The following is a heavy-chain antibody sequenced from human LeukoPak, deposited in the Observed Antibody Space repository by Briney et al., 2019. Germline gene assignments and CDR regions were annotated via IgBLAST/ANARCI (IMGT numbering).Heavy chain of an antibody. J-gene: IGHJ4*02. Sequence: NPSETLSLTCTVSGGSISSGSFYWGWVRQPPGKGLEWIVTSYYTGSTYYNPSLKSRVTISVDTSKNQFSLKLSSVTAADTAVYYCARSFWDSSGWYGDNWGQGTLVTVSS. V-gene: IGHV4-39*01. D-gene: IGHD6-19*01. CDR1: GGSISSGSFY. CDR2: SYYTGST. CDR3: ARSFWDSSGWYGDN.